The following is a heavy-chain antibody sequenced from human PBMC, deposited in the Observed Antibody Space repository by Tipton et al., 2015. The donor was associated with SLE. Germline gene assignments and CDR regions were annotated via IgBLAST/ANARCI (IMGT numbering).Heavy chain of an antibody. V-gene: IGHV4-59*02. CDR1: GGSVNYYY. J-gene: IGHJ4*02. D-gene: IGHD3-22*01. Sequence: TLSLTCTVSGGSVNYYYWSWVRQLPGKGLDWVGYIFYTGRTKYNPSLKSRVTISIDTSENQFSLRLTAVTAADTAVYYCARGLIACRPPYFDSWGQGTLVIVSS. CDR3: ARGLIACRPPYFDS. CDR2: IFYTGRT.